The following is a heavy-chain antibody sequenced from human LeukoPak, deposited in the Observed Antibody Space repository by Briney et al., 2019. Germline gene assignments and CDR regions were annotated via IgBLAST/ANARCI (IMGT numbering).Heavy chain of an antibody. CDR1: GYSFTSYW. J-gene: IGHJ3*01. D-gene: IGHD3-10*01. CDR3: ARLDGSGSYYNEGAFDF. Sequence: GESLKISCKGSGYSFTSYWIGWVRQMPGKGLQWMGISYPGDSDSRYSPSFQGQVTISADTSISTAYLQWSSLKASDTAMYYCARLDGSGSYYNEGAFDFWGQGTMVTVSS. CDR2: SYPGDSDS. V-gene: IGHV5-51*01.